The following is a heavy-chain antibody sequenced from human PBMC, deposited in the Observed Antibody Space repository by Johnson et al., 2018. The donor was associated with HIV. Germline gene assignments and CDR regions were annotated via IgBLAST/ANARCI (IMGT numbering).Heavy chain of an antibody. D-gene: IGHD5-12*01. CDR1: GFTFSDYY. CDR3: SRHSPRGYSGYDAFDI. J-gene: IGHJ3*02. Sequence: QVQLVESGGGLVKPGGSLRLSCAASGFTFSDYYMSWIRQAPGKGLEWVSHISSGGNTIYYADSVKGRFTISRDNAKNSLYLQMNSLRAEHTAVYYCSRHSPRGYSGYDAFDIWGQGTMVTVAA. CDR2: ISSGGNTI. V-gene: IGHV3-11*01.